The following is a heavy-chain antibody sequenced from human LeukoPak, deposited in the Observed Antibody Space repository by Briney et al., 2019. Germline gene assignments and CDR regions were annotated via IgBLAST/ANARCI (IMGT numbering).Heavy chain of an antibody. Sequence: ASVKVSCKASGYTFTGYYMHWVRQAPGQGLEWMGWINPNSGGTNYAQKFQGRVTITADKSTNTVYMELNSLKSDDSAVYFCARDALHSGSSGPLDYWGQGTLVTVSS. V-gene: IGHV1-2*02. CDR3: ARDALHSGSSGPLDY. D-gene: IGHD1-26*01. CDR1: GYTFTGYY. J-gene: IGHJ4*02. CDR2: INPNSGGT.